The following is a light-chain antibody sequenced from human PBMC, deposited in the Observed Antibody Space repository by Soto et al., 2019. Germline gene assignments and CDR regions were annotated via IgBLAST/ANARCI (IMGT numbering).Light chain of an antibody. CDR2: GAS. Sequence: ENVLTQSPGTLSLSPGDRATLSCRARQSVSSSCLAWYQQKPGLAPRLLILGASSRATGIPARFSGSGSGTVFTHTISRLEPEEFAVYYCQHYGSSPYTFGQGTKLEIK. V-gene: IGKV3-20*01. CDR1: QSVSSSC. CDR3: QHYGSSPYT. J-gene: IGKJ2*01.